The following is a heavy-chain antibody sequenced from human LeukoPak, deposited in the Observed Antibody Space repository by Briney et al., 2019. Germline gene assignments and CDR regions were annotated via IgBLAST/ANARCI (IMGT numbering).Heavy chain of an antibody. CDR1: GFTFSSYA. CDR2: IIDNGYIT. D-gene: IGHD3-16*01. V-gene: IGHV3-23*01. J-gene: IGHJ6*03. CDR3: AKLGGQEVHNYYVAV. Sequence: PGGSLSLSCAASGFTFSSYAMSWVRQAPGKGLEWVSGIIDNGYITYYANSVRGRFTISRDNSKNTLFLQMNSLRDEDTAVYYCAKLGGQEVHNYYVAVWGKGTTVAVSS.